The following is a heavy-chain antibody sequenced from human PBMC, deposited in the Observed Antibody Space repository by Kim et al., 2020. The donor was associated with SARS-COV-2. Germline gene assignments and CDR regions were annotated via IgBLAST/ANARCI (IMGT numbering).Heavy chain of an antibody. CDR2: ISGSGGST. CDR3: AKDLEVTMVRGVPVDY. CDR1: GFTFSSYA. Sequence: GGSLRLSCAASGFTFSSYAMSWVRQAPGKGLEWVSAISGSGGSTYYADSVKGRFTISRDNSKNTLYLQMNSLRAEDTAVYYCAKDLEVTMVRGVPVDYWGQGTLVTVSS. D-gene: IGHD3-10*01. V-gene: IGHV3-23*01. J-gene: IGHJ4*01.